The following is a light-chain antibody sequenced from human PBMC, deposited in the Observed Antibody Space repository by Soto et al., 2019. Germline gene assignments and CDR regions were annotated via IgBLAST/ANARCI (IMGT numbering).Light chain of an antibody. CDR3: QQYNDWPRT. CDR2: GAS. CDR1: QSISNT. V-gene: IGKV3-15*01. J-gene: IGKJ2*01. Sequence: EIVMTQSPATLSVSPGERATLSCRASQSISNTLAWFQQKPGQGPRLLIYGASTRATCIPARFSGSGSGTEFTLTISSLQSEDFAVYFCQQYNDWPRTFGQGTTLEIK.